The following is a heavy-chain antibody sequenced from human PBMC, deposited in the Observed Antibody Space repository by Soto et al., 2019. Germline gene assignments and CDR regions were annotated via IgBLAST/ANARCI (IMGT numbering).Heavy chain of an antibody. D-gene: IGHD3-10*01. CDR1: GYGFSSSW. V-gene: IGHV5-51*01. J-gene: IGHJ4*02. CDR3: AMLVEKWGVPYYFDS. Sequence: AESMPISYQASGYGFSSSWIAWVRQSPGKGLQWMGIIYPGDSETRYSPSFRGQVTFSADTYTNTAFLQWSRLKTSDSGTYYCAMLVEKWGVPYYFDSWGQGT. CDR2: IYPGDSET.